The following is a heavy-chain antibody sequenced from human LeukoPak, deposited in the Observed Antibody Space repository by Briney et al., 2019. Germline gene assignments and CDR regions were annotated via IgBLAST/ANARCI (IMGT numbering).Heavy chain of an antibody. CDR1: GFTFSSYA. Sequence: GRSLRLSCAASGFTFSSYAMHWVRQAPGKGLEWVAVISYDGSNKYYADSVKGRFTISRDNSKTTLYLQMNSLRAEDTAVYYCARDRKWELLHYFDYWGQGTLVTVSS. CDR2: ISYDGSNK. D-gene: IGHD1-26*01. J-gene: IGHJ4*02. CDR3: ARDRKWELLHYFDY. V-gene: IGHV3-30*04.